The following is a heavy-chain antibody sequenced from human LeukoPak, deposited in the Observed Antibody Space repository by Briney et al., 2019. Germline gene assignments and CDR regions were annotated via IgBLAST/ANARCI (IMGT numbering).Heavy chain of an antibody. CDR1: GFTFSSYW. D-gene: IGHD3-3*01. J-gene: IGHJ4*02. CDR3: ARDFWSGYFGRSSPFDY. CDR2: IKQDGSEN. Sequence: GGSLRLSCAASGFTFSSYWMSWVRQAPGKGLEWVAYIKQDGSENDYVDSVKGRFTISRDNAKNSLYLQMNSLRAEDTAVYYCARDFWSGYFGRSSPFDYWGQGTLVTVSS. V-gene: IGHV3-7*01.